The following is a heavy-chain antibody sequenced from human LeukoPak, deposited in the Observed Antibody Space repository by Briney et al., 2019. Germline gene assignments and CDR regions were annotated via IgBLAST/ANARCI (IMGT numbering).Heavy chain of an antibody. CDR1: GFTFSSYT. J-gene: IGHJ5*02. Sequence: GGSLRLSCAASGFTFSSYTMSWVRQAPGKGLEWVSDISGSGGSTYYADSVKGRFTISRDNSKSTLYLQMNSRRVEDTAVYYCAHSIAVTGHYAWGQGTLVTVSS. CDR2: ISGSGGST. CDR3: AHSIAVTGHYA. V-gene: IGHV3-23*01. D-gene: IGHD6-19*01.